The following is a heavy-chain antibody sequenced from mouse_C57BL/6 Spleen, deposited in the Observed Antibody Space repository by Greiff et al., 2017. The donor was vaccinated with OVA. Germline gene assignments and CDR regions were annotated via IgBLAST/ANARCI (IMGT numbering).Heavy chain of an antibody. Sequence: VQLKESGPGLVKPSQSLSLTCSVSGYSITSCYYWNWIRQFPGNKLEWMGYISYDGSNNYNPSLQNRISITRDPSTYQFFMKLNSVTTEDTATYYGARDRESSWYFDVWGTGTTVTVSS. CDR1: GYSITSCYY. CDR3: ARDRESSWYFDV. V-gene: IGHV3-6*01. D-gene: IGHD3-3*01. CDR2: ISYDGSN. J-gene: IGHJ1*03.